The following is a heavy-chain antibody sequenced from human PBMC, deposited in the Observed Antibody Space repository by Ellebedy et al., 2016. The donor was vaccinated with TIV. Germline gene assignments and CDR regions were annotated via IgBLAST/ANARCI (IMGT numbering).Heavy chain of an antibody. CDR1: GYTFTNYY. Sequence: AASVKVSCKASGYTFTNYYIHWVRQAPGQGLEWVGMINPSAGGTTYAQHFQGRLTVTRETSTTTVYMELKSLTFDDTAIYYCARERTRFDPWGQGTLVTVSS. CDR2: INPSAGGT. CDR3: ARERTRFDP. J-gene: IGHJ5*02. V-gene: IGHV1-46*01.